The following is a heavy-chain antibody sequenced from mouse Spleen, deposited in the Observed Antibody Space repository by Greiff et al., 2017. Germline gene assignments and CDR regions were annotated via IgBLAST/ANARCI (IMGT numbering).Heavy chain of an antibody. V-gene: IGHV1-42*01. Sequence: EVQLQQSGPELVKPGASVKISCKASGYSFTGYYMNWVKQSPEKSLEWIGEINPSTGGTTYNQKFKAKATLTVDKSSSTAYMQLKSLTSEDSAVYYCARSPYYYGSSYVGAMDYWGQGTSVTVSS. CDR2: INPSTGGT. CDR3: ARSPYYYGSSYVGAMDY. J-gene: IGHJ4*01. CDR1: GYSFTGYY. D-gene: IGHD1-1*01.